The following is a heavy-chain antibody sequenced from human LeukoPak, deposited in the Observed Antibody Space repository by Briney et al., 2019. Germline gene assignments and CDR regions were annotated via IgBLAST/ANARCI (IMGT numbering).Heavy chain of an antibody. D-gene: IGHD3-3*01. J-gene: IGHJ5*02. CDR2: MNPNSGNT. CDR3: ARSAYYDFWSSLADWFDP. CDR1: GYSFTSYN. V-gene: IGHV1-8*03. Sequence: ASVKISCKTSGYSFTSYNLHWVRQATGQGLEWMGWMNPNSGNTGYAQKFQGRVTITRNTSISTAYMELSSLRSEDTAVYYCARSAYYDFWSSLADWFDPWGQGTLVTVSS.